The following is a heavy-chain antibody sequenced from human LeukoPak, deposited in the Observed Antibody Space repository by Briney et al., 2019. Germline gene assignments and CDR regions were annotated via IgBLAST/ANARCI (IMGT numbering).Heavy chain of an antibody. CDR3: ARRSPNWNYRAYAFDI. CDR1: GGSFSGYY. CDR2: INHSGST. D-gene: IGHD1-7*01. Sequence: SETLSLTCAVYGGSFSGYYWSWIRQPPGKGLEWIGEINHSGSTNYNPSLKSRVTISVDTSKNQFSLKLSSVTAADTAVYYCARRSPNWNYRAYAFDIWGQGTMVTVSS. V-gene: IGHV4-34*01. J-gene: IGHJ3*02.